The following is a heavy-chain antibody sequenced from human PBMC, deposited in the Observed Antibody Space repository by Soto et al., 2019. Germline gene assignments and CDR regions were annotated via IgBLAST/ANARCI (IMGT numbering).Heavy chain of an antibody. V-gene: IGHV3-30-3*01. CDR3: ARDRIVVVPAAILPYNYYGMAV. J-gene: IGHJ6*02. CDR1: GFTFSSYA. D-gene: IGHD2-2*01. Sequence: QVQLVESGGGVVQPGRSLRLSCAASGFTFSSYAMHWVRQAPGKGLEWVAVISYDGSNKYYADSVKGRFTISRDNSKNRLYLQMNSLRAEDTAVYYGARDRIVVVPAAILPYNYYGMAVWAKGPRSPSP. CDR2: ISYDGSNK.